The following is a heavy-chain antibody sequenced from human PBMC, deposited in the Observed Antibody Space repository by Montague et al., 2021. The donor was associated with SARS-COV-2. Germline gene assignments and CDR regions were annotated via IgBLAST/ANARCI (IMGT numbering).Heavy chain of an antibody. CDR1: GGSISSSSYY. CDR3: ARFPTSYYYDSKAAPATPGYFDI. Sequence: SETLSLTCTVSGGSISSSSYYWGWIRQPPGKGLEWIGSIYYSGSTYYNPSLKSRVTISVDTYKNQFSLKLSSVTAADTAVYYCARFPTSYYYDSKAAPATPGYFDIWGQGTLVTVSS. J-gene: IGHJ3*02. CDR2: IYYSGST. D-gene: IGHD3-22*01. V-gene: IGHV4-39*01.